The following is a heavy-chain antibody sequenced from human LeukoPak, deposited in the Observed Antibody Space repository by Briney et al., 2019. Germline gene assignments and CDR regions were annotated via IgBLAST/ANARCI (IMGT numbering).Heavy chain of an antibody. V-gene: IGHV1-18*01. J-gene: IGHJ3*02. Sequence: ASVEVSCKASGYTFTSYGISWVRQAPGQGLEWMGWISAYNGNTNYAQKLQGRVTMTTDTSTSTAYMELRSLRSDDTAVYYCARGNAGNWYGAFDIWGQGTMVTVSS. CDR1: GYTFTSYG. CDR2: ISAYNGNT. D-gene: IGHD1-1*01. CDR3: ARGNAGNWYGAFDI.